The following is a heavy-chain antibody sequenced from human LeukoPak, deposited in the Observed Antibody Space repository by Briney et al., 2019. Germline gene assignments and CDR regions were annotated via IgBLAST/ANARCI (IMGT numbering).Heavy chain of an antibody. D-gene: IGHD1-26*01. J-gene: IGHJ4*02. Sequence: SVKVSCKASGGTFSSYAISWVRQAPGQGLEWMGGIIPIFGTANYAQKFQGRVTITTDESMSTAYMELSSLRSEDTAVYYCARVYSGSYYRPLGFDYWGQGTLVTVSS. V-gene: IGHV1-69*05. CDR1: GGTFSSYA. CDR2: IIPIFGTA. CDR3: ARVYSGSYYRPLGFDY.